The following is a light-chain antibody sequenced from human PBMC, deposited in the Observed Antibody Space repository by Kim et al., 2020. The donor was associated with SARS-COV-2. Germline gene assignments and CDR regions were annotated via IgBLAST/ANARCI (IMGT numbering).Light chain of an antibody. J-gene: IGKJ1*01. V-gene: IGKV1-27*01. CDR1: QDIANS. CDR2: AAS. CDR3: QKYNTAPWT. Sequence: AAVGDRVTITCRASQDIANSLAWYQQKPGTVPKLLIYAASTLQSGVPSRFSGSGSGTEFTLTIGSLQTEDVATYYCQKYNTAPWTFGPGTKVEIK.